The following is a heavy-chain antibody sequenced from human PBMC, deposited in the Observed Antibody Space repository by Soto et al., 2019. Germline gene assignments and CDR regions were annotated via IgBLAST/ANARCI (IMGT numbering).Heavy chain of an antibody. CDR1: GYTFTIYD. D-gene: IGHD3-3*01. Sequence: QVQLVQSGAEVKKPGASVKVSCKASGYTFTIYDINWVRQATGQGLEWMGWMNPNSGNTGYAQKFQGRVTMTRNTSISTAYMELSSLRYEDTAVYYCVVNDFWSGYKRYYYYYYMDVWGKGTTVTVSS. CDR3: VVNDFWSGYKRYYYYYYMDV. J-gene: IGHJ6*03. CDR2: MNPNSGNT. V-gene: IGHV1-8*01.